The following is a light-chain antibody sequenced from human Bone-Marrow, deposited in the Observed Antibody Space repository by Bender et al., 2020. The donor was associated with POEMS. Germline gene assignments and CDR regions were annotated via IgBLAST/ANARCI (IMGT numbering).Light chain of an antibody. CDR3: QSYDNSLGGWV. V-gene: IGLV1-47*01. J-gene: IGLJ3*02. CDR1: SSNIGINF. CDR2: RNN. Sequence: QSVLTQPPSASGTPGQGLTISCSGSSSNIGINFVYWYQQVPGTAPKVLIYRNNERPSGVPDRFSGSKSGTSASLAITGLQAEDEGDYYCQSYDNSLGGWVFGGGTKLTVL.